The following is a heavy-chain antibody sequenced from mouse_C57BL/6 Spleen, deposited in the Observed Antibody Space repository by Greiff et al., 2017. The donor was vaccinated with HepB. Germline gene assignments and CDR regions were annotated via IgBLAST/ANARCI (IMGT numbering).Heavy chain of an antibody. D-gene: IGHD5-2*01. CDR3: ARGEYGYYAMDD. J-gene: IGHJ4*01. CDR1: GFTFSDYG. V-gene: IGHV5-17*01. Sequence: EVQVVESGGGLVKPGGSLNLSCAASGFTFSDYGMHWVRQAPEQGLEWVAYISSGSSTIYYAETVKGRFTIARDNAKNTLFLQMTRRRSEDTAMYYCARGEYGYYAMDDWGPRTAVPVS. CDR2: ISSGSSTI.